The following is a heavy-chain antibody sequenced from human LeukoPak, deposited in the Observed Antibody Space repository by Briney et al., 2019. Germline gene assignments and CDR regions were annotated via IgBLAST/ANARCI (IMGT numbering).Heavy chain of an antibody. D-gene: IGHD3-10*01. J-gene: IGHJ6*02. V-gene: IGHV1-8*01. CDR3: ARASDGSGSPNYYYFGMDV. CDR2: MNPNSGNT. Sequence: GASVKVSCKASGYTFTSYDINWVRQAAGQGLEWMGWMNPNSGNTGYAQKFQGRVTMTRNTSISTAYMELSSLRSEDTAVYYCARASDGSGSPNYYYFGMDVWGQGTTVTVSS. CDR1: GYTFTSYD.